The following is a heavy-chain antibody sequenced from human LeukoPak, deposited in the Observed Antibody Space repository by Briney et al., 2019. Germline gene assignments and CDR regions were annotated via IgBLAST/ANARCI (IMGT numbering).Heavy chain of an antibody. Sequence: SVKVSCKASGGTFSSYAISWVRQAPGQGLEWRGRIIPILGIANYAQKSQGRVTITADKSTSTAYMELSSLRSEDTAVYYCAVVVISPRNYYFDYWGQGTLVTVSS. V-gene: IGHV1-69*04. J-gene: IGHJ4*02. CDR2: IIPILGIA. D-gene: IGHD3-22*01. CDR1: GGTFSSYA. CDR3: AVVVISPRNYYFDY.